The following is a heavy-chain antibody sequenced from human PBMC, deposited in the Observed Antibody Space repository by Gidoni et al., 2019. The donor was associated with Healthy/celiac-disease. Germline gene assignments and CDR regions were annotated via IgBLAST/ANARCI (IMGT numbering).Heavy chain of an antibody. CDR2: LSYDGSNK. J-gene: IGHJ4*02. CDR3: AKDSDGGVIVFSDY. Sequence: QVQLGESGGGVVEPGRSLRLDSAAAGCTFSCYGMHWVRQAPGKGLEWVAVLSYDGSNKYYADSVKGRFTISRDNSKNTLYLQMNSLRAEDTAVYYCAKDSDGGVIVFSDYWGQGTLVTVSS. D-gene: IGHD3-16*02. CDR1: GCTFSCYG. V-gene: IGHV3-30*18.